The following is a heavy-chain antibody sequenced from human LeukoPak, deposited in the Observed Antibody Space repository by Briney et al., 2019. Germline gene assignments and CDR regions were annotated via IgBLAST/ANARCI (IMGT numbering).Heavy chain of an antibody. J-gene: IGHJ4*02. D-gene: IGHD6-13*01. Sequence: GGSLRLSCAASGFTFSSYAMHWVRQAPGKGLEWVAVISYDGSNKYYADSVKGRFTISRDNSKNTLYLQMNSLRAEDTAVYYCARDREEQQLVRGGGNYFDYWGQGTLVTVSS. CDR1: GFTFSSYA. V-gene: IGHV3-30-3*01. CDR2: ISYDGSNK. CDR3: ARDREEQQLVRGGGNYFDY.